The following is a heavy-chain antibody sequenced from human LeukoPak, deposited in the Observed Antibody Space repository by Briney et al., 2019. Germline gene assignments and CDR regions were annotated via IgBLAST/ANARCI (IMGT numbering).Heavy chain of an antibody. D-gene: IGHD3-3*01. V-gene: IGHV3-21*01. Sequence: MAGGSLRLSCAASGFTFSSYSMNWVRQAPGKWLEWVSSISSSSSYIYYADSVKGRFTISRDNAKNSLYLQMNSLRAEHTAGYYCARVRYDFWEYLEDYMDVWGKGTTVTVSS. CDR3: ARVRYDFWEYLEDYMDV. CDR1: GFTFSSYS. CDR2: ISSSSSYI. J-gene: IGHJ6*03.